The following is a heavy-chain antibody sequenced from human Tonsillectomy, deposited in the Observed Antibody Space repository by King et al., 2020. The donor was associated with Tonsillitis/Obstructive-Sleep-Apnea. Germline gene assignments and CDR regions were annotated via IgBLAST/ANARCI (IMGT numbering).Heavy chain of an antibody. V-gene: IGHV4-59*01. Sequence: QLQESGPGLVKPSETLSLTCTVSGGSISSYYWSWIRQPPGKGLEGIGNIHYSGSTYYKPSLKSRVTISIDTSKNQFSLKLSSVTAADTAVYYCAREGLGELGIFAFDIWGQGTMVTVSS. CDR2: IHYSGST. CDR1: GGSISSYY. J-gene: IGHJ3*02. D-gene: IGHD7-27*01. CDR3: AREGLGELGIFAFDI.